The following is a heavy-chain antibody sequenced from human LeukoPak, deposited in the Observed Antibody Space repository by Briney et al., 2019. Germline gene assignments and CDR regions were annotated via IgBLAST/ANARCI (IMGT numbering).Heavy chain of an antibody. CDR2: IYTSGST. J-gene: IGHJ3*02. D-gene: IGHD3-3*01. V-gene: IGHV4-61*02. CDR3: ARAIRSFDI. CDR1: GGSISSSSYY. Sequence: SETLSLTCTVSGGSISSSSYYWSWIRQPAGKGLEWIGRIYTSGSTNYNPSLKSRVTISVDTSKNQFSLKLSSVTAADTAVYYCARAIRSFDIWGQGTMVTVSS.